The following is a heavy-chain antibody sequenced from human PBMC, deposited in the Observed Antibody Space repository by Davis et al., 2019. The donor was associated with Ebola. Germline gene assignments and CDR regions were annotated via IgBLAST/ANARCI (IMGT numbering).Heavy chain of an antibody. CDR2: ISAYNGNT. CDR1: GYTFTSYG. J-gene: IGHJ6*03. CDR3: ARTDYYYYYMDV. V-gene: IGHV1-18*04. Sequence: ASVKVSCRASGYTFTSYGISWVRQAPGQGLEWMGWISAYNGNTNYAQKLQGRVTMTTDTSTSTAYMELRSLRSDDTAVYYCARTDYYYYYMDVWGKGTTVTVSS.